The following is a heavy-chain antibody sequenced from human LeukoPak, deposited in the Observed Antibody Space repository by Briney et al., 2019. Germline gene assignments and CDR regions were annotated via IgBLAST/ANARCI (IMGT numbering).Heavy chain of an antibody. D-gene: IGHD5-12*01. CDR2: IIPIFGTA. Sequence: SVKVSCKASGGTFSSYAISWVRQAPGQGLEWMGGIIPIFGTANYAQKFQGRVTLTADESTGTAYMELSSLRSEDTAVYYCARRSRRGYSGYEPFDYWGPGTLVTVSS. J-gene: IGHJ4*02. CDR1: GGTFSSYA. V-gene: IGHV1-69*01. CDR3: ARRSRRGYSGYEPFDY.